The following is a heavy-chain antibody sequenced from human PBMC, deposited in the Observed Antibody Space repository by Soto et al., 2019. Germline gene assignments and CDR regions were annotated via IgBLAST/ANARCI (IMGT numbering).Heavy chain of an antibody. Sequence: SETLSLTCTVSSRSMSGYYWSWIRQPAGERLEWIGRIYTSGTTDFNPSLKGRVTMSVDTSKNQFSLKLTSVTAADTALYYCAREDYYDTGYYVVWGQGTQVTVSS. CDR2: IYTSGTT. CDR3: AREDYYDTGYYVV. V-gene: IGHV4-4*07. D-gene: IGHD3-9*01. J-gene: IGHJ4*02. CDR1: SRSMSGYY.